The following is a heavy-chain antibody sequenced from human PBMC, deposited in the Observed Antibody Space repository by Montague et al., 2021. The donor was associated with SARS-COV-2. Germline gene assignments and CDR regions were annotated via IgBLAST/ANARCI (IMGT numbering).Heavy chain of an antibody. CDR2: IYDSGST. CDR1: GSSVRSYY. CDR3: ARENTVTTFGGPYYIDS. V-gene: IGHV4-59*02. D-gene: IGHD4-17*01. J-gene: IGHJ4*02. Sequence: SETLSLTCIVSGSSVRSYYWSWIRQPPGKGLEWIGYIYDSGSTNYNPSLKSRVTISVDTSKNQFSLKLSSVAAADTAVYYCARENTVTTFGGPYYIDSWGQGTLVPVS.